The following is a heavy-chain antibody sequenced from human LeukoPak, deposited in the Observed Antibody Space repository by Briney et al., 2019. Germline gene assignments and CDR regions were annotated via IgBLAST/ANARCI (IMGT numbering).Heavy chain of an antibody. CDR3: ARGGYYMDV. Sequence: EWLGSIFHIGSTYYSPSLKSRVTISVDTSKNQFSLKLSSVTAADAAVYYCARGGYYMDVWGKGTTVTVSS. V-gene: IGHV4-38-2*02. CDR2: IFHIGST. J-gene: IGHJ6*03.